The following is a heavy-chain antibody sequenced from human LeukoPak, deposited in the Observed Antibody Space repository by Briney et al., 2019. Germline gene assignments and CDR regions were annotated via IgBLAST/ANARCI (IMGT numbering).Heavy chain of an antibody. V-gene: IGHV4-34*01. CDR3: GTGEEEGEYYFDY. CDR1: GGSFSGYY. CDR2: INHSGST. Sequence: SETLSLTCAVYGGSFSGYYWSWIRQPPGKGLEWIGEINHSGSTNYNPSLKSRVTISVDTSKNQFSLKLSSVTAADTAVYYCGTGEEEGEYYFDYWGQGTLVTVSS. D-gene: IGHD3-10*01. J-gene: IGHJ4*02.